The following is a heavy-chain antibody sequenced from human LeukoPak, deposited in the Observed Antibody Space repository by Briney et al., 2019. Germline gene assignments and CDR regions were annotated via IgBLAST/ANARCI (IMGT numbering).Heavy chain of an antibody. J-gene: IGHJ4*02. V-gene: IGHV3-48*01. CDR1: GFTFSSYS. CDR2: ISSSSSTI. CDR3: ARDGMVRGVITTLDY. Sequence: GGSLRLSCAASGFTFSSYSMNWVRQAPGKGLEWVSYISSSSSTIYYADSVKGRFTISRDNAKNSLYLQMNCLRAEDTAVYYCARDGMVRGVITTLDYWGQGTLVTVSS. D-gene: IGHD3-10*01.